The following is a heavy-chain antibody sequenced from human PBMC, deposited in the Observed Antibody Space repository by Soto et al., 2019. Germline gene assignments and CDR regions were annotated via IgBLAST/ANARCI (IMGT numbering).Heavy chain of an antibody. Sequence: QVQLVESGGGVVQPGRSLRLSCAASGFTFSSYGMHWVRQAPGKGLEWVAVISYDGSNKYYADSVKGRFTISRDNSKNTLYLQMNSLRAEDTAVYYCAKDISRGSSSPEGPYYYYGMDVWGQGTTVTVSS. CDR3: AKDISRGSSSPEGPYYYYGMDV. CDR2: ISYDGSNK. CDR1: GFTFSSYG. J-gene: IGHJ6*02. V-gene: IGHV3-30*18. D-gene: IGHD6-6*01.